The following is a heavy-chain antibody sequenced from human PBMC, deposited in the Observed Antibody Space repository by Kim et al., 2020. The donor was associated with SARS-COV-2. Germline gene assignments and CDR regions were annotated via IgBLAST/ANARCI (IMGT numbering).Heavy chain of an antibody. V-gene: IGHV3-33*05. D-gene: IGHD3-10*01. CDR2: ISYDGSNK. J-gene: IGHJ4*01. Sequence: GGSLRLSCAASGFTFSTYGMHWVRQAPGKGLEWVAIISYDGSNKYYADSVKGRFTISRDNSKNTLYLQMNSLRAEDTAVYCCARGSMVRGVIRTPLDYWG. CDR3: ARGSMVRGVIRTPLDY. CDR1: GFTFSTYG.